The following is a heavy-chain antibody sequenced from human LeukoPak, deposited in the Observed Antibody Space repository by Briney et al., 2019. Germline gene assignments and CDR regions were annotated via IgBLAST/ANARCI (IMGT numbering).Heavy chain of an antibody. CDR3: ARGRRTRQYYYDSTTYFDY. J-gene: IGHJ4*02. V-gene: IGHV4-38-2*02. CDR1: GYSISTDYY. D-gene: IGHD3-22*01. CDR2: IYHSGST. Sequence: SETLSLTCTVSGYSISTDYYWGWIRQPPGKGLEWIGNIYHSGSTYYNPSLNSRVTTSVDTSKNQFSLRLSSVTAADTAVYYCARGRRTRQYYYDSTTYFDYWGQGTLVTVSS.